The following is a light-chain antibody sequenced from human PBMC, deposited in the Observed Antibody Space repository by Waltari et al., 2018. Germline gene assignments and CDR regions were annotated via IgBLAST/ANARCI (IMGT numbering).Light chain of an antibody. CDR2: VNSDGSN. Sequence: QQPGKGARYLVKVNSDGSNGKGDDIPDRFAGSSSGAERYLTISSLQSEDEADYYCETGGHGTWVFGGGTKLTVL. V-gene: IGLV4-69*01. J-gene: IGLJ3*02. CDR3: ETGGHGTWV.